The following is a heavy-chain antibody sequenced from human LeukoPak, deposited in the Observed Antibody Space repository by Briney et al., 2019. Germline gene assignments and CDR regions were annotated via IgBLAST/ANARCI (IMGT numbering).Heavy chain of an antibody. CDR1: GFTFNIHG. Sequence: GGSLGLSCAVSGFTFNIHGMNWVRQAPGKGPEWVSGIGPSGEKTYYADSVKGRFTISRDNSEKTVYLQMNSLTVEDTAVYYCAKDWGEYFDYVWGSFTSFDSWGQGTLVTVSS. J-gene: IGHJ4*02. V-gene: IGHV3-23*01. CDR3: AKDWGEYFDYVWGSFTSFDS. D-gene: IGHD3-16*01. CDR2: IGPSGEKT.